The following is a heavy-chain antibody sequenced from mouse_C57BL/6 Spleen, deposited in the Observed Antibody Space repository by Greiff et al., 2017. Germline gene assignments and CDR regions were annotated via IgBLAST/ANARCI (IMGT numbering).Heavy chain of an antibody. J-gene: IGHJ2*01. V-gene: IGHV10-1*01. CDR1: GFSFNTYA. D-gene: IGHD1-1*01. CDR3: VRDYYGDFDY. Sequence: EVMLVESGGGLVQPKGSLKLSCAASGFSFNTYAMNWVRQAPGKGLEWVARIRSKSNNYATYYADSVKDRFTISRDDSESMLYLQMNNLKTEDTAMYYCVRDYYGDFDYWGQGTTLTVSS. CDR2: IRSKSNNYAT.